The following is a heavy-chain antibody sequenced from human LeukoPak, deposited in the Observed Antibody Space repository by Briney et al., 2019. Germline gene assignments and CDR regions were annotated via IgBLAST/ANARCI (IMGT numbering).Heavy chain of an antibody. CDR2: ITSGGTTI. CDR3: ARDISTVTTFFDY. Sequence: GGSLRLSCAASGFTFRTYNMNWVRQAPGKGLEWVSYITSGGTTIYYADSVKGRFTISRDNAKNSLYLQMNSLRAEDTAVYYCARDISTVTTFFDYWGQGTLVTVSS. D-gene: IGHD4-17*01. CDR1: GFTFRTYN. V-gene: IGHV3-48*01. J-gene: IGHJ4*02.